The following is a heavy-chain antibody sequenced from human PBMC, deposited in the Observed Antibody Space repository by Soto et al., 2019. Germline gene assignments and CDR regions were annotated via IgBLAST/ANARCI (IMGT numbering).Heavy chain of an antibody. D-gene: IGHD3-9*01. CDR3: ARDSYHYDILTGYPYYYYGMDV. J-gene: IGHJ6*02. CDR1: GYTFTSYG. Sequence: ASVKVSCKASGYTFTSYGISWVRQAPGQGLEWKGWISAYNGNTNYAQKLQGRVTMTTDTSTSTAYMELRSLRSDDTAVYYCARDSYHYDILTGYPYYYYGMDVWGQGTTVTVSS. CDR2: ISAYNGNT. V-gene: IGHV1-18*01.